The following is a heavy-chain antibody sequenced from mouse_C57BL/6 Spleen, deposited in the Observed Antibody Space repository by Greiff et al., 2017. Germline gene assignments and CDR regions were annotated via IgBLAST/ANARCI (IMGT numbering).Heavy chain of an antibody. CDR2: IWGGGST. CDR1: GFSLTSYG. D-gene: IGHD1-1*01. V-gene: IGHV2-9*01. J-gene: IGHJ3*01. Sequence: VAPSQSLSITCTVSGFSLTSYGVDWVRQPPGKGLEWLGVIWGGGSTNYNSALMSRLSISKDNSKSQVFIKRNGLQTDDTAMYYCAKRGYYGSSYVGFAYWGQGTLVTVSA. CDR3: AKRGYYGSSYVGFAY.